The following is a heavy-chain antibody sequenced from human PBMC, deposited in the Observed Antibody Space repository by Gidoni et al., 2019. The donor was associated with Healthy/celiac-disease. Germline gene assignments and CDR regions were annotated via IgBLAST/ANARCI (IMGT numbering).Heavy chain of an antibody. Sequence: QVQLQQWGAGLLKPSETLSLTCAVYGGSFSGYYWSWIRQPPGKGLEWIGEINHSGSTNYNPSLKSRVTISVDTSKNQFSLKLSSVTAADTAVYYCARRPRRSAFDIWGQGTMVTVSS. CDR3: ARRPRRSAFDI. CDR1: GGSFSGYY. J-gene: IGHJ3*02. D-gene: IGHD6-25*01. V-gene: IGHV4-34*01. CDR2: INHSGST.